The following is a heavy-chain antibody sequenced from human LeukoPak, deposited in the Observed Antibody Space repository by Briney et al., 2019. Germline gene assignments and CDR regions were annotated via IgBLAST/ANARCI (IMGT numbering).Heavy chain of an antibody. CDR1: GGSISSYY. CDR2: INHSGST. CDR3: ARTYSIGWSLGVFDI. D-gene: IGHD6-19*01. J-gene: IGHJ3*02. V-gene: IGHV4-34*01. Sequence: SETLSLTCTVSGGSISSYYWSWIRQPPGKGLEWIGEINHSGSTNYNPSLKSRVTISVDTSKNQFSLKLSSVTAADTAVYYCARTYSIGWSLGVFDIWGQGTMVTVSS.